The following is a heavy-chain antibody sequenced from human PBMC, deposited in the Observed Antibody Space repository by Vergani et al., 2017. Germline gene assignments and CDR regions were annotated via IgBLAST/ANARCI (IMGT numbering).Heavy chain of an antibody. V-gene: IGHV4-39*01. J-gene: IGHJ4*02. CDR2: IYYSGST. D-gene: IGHD6-13*01. CDR1: GGSISSSSYY. Sequence: QLQLQESGPGLVKPSETLSLTCTVSGGSISSSSYYWGWIRQPPGKGLEWIGSIYYSGSTYYNPSLKSRVTISVDTSKNQFSLKLSSVTAADTAVYYCASRIATAGTYFDNWGQGTLVTVSS. CDR3: ASRIATAGTYFDN.